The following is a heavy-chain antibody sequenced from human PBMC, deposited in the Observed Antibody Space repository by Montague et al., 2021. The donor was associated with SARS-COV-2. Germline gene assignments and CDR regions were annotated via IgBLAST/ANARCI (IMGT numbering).Heavy chain of an antibody. CDR3: ARHVRSLMARGPDFDY. CDR1: GGSISSSSYY. J-gene: IGHJ4*02. D-gene: IGHD3-10*01. V-gene: IGHV4-39*01. Sequence: SETLSLTCGVSGGSISSSSYYWGWIRQPPGKGLEWIGSIYYSGTTYYNPSLKSRVTISVDTSKNQFSLKLSSVTAADTAVYYCARHVRSLMARGPDFDYWGQGTLVTVSS. CDR2: IYYSGTT.